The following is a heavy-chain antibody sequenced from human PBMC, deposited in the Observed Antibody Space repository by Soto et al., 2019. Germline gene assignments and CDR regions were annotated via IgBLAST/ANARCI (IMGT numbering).Heavy chain of an antibody. D-gene: IGHD3-22*01. J-gene: IGHJ4*02. CDR3: ARGGYFDSSNYLAY. CDR2: INPYSGGA. Sequence: QVQLVQSGAEVKKPGASVKVSCEASGYTFTDYFIHWVRQAPGQGLEWIGWINPYSGGADLSQKFQGRVTMTRDTSISTAYMEVSSLRSDDTAVFYCARGGYFDSSNYLAYWGLGTLVTVSS. CDR1: GYTFTDYF. V-gene: IGHV1-2*02.